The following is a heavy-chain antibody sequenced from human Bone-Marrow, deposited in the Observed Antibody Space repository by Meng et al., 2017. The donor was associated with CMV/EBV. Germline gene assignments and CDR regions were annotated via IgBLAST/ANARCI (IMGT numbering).Heavy chain of an antibody. D-gene: IGHD2-2*01. V-gene: IGHV3-21*01. J-gene: IGHJ6*02. CDR3: AGGIVVVPAAMWYYYYGMDV. CDR2: ISSSSSYI. Sequence: GGSLRLSCAASGFTFSSYSMNWVRQAPGKGLEWVSSISSSSSYIYYADSVKGRFTISRDNAKNSLYLQMNSLRAEDTAVYYCAGGIVVVPAAMWYYYYGMDVWGQGTTVTGSS. CDR1: GFTFSSYS.